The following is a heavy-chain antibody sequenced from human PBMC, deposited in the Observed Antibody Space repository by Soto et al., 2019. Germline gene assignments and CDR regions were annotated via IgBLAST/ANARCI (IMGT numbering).Heavy chain of an antibody. Sequence: QVQLVESGGGVVQPGRSLRLSCAASGFTFSSYGMHWVRQAPGKGLEWVAVISYDGSNKYYADSVKGRCTISRDNSKNTLYLQMNSLRAEDTAVYYCAKDRRPNYYYGMDVWGQGTTFTVSS. V-gene: IGHV3-30*18. D-gene: IGHD6-25*01. J-gene: IGHJ6*02. CDR2: ISYDGSNK. CDR3: AKDRRPNYYYGMDV. CDR1: GFTFSSYG.